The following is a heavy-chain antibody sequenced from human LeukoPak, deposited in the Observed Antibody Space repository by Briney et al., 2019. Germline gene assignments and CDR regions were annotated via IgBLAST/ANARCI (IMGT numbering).Heavy chain of an antibody. CDR1: GFTFSSYA. CDR3: AKSSVNSIVVVPAALDY. V-gene: IGHV3-23*01. J-gene: IGHJ4*02. D-gene: IGHD2-2*01. Sequence: GGSLRLSCAASGFTFSSYAMSWVRQAPGKGLEWVSAISGSGGSTYYADSVKGRFTISRDNSKNTLYLQMNSLRAEDTAVYYCAKSSVNSIVVVPAALDYWGQGTLVTVSS. CDR2: ISGSGGST.